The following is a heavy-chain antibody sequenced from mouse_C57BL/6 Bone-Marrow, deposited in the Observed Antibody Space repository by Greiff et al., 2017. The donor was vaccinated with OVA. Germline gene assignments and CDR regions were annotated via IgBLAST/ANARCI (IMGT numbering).Heavy chain of an antibody. CDR2: ISSGSSTI. V-gene: IGHV5-17*01. CDR3: AKDGSRYYAMDY. CDR1: GFTFSDYG. Sequence: EVQGVESGGGLVKPGGSLKLSCAASGFTFSDYGMHWVRQAPEKGLEWVAYISSGSSTIYYADTVKGRFTIPRDNTKNSLFLQMTSLRSEDTAMYYCAKDGSRYYAMDYWGQGTSVTVSS. J-gene: IGHJ4*01. D-gene: IGHD1-1*01.